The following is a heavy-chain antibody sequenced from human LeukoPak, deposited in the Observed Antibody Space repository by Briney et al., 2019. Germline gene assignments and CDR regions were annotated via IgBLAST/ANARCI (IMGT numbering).Heavy chain of an antibody. Sequence: ASVTVSCKASGGTFSSYAISWVRQAPGQGLEWMGGIIPIFGTANYAQKFQGRVTITTDESTSTAYMELSSLRSEDTAVYYCARGYCSSTSCREYNWFDPWGQGTLVTVSS. J-gene: IGHJ5*02. CDR1: GGTFSSYA. CDR3: ARGYCSSTSCREYNWFDP. V-gene: IGHV1-69*05. D-gene: IGHD2-2*01. CDR2: IIPIFGTA.